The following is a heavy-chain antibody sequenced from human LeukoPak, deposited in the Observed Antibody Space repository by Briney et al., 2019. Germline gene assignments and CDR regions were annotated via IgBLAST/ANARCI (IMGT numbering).Heavy chain of an antibody. CDR2: MYYSGNT. CDR3: ARAPNYPFITGVDY. CDR1: GGSISSTIYY. J-gene: IGHJ4*02. V-gene: IGHV4-39*07. D-gene: IGHD4/OR15-4a*01. Sequence: SETLSLTCTVSGGSISSTIYYWAWIRQPPEKGLEWIGSMYYSGNTYNNPSLKSRVTISVDTSKNQFSLKLSSVTAADTAVYYCARAPNYPFITGVDYWGQGTLVTVSS.